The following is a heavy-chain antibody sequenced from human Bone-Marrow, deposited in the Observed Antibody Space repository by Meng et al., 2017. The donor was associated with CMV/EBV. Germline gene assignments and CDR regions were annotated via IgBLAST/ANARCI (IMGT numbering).Heavy chain of an antibody. Sequence: GESLKISCAASGFTFSSHAMHWVRQAPGKGLEWVAIISYDGSKKYYADSVKGRFTISRDKSKSTLYLQMNSLRAEDRAVYYCATQTSCSGGSCYEPYYFDSWGQGTLVTVSS. D-gene: IGHD2-15*01. CDR3: ATQTSCSGGSCYEPYYFDS. CDR2: ISYDGSKK. J-gene: IGHJ4*02. CDR1: GFTFSSHA. V-gene: IGHV3-30-3*01.